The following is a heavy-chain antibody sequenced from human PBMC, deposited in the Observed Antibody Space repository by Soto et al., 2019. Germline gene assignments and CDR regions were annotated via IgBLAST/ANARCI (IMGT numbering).Heavy chain of an antibody. CDR1: GYTFADYG. Sequence: QAQLVQSGAEVKKPGASVKVSCQAGGYTFADYGISWVRQVPGQGLEWVGWIGPYNGNTNYAQNLQDRVTMTTDTSTNTAYMELRSLRSDDTALYYCARCYCTVGSCYTCWHFDLWGRGTLLTVSS. D-gene: IGHD2-15*01. CDR3: ARCYCTVGSCYTCWHFDL. V-gene: IGHV1-18*01. J-gene: IGHJ2*01. CDR2: IGPYNGNT.